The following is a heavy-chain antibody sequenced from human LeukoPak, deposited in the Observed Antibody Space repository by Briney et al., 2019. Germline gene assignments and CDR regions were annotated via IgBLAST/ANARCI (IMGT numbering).Heavy chain of an antibody. CDR1: GGSFSGYY. J-gene: IGHJ6*02. CDR2: INHSGST. V-gene: IGHV4-34*01. Sequence: SETLSLTCAVYGGSFSGYYWSCIRQPPGKGLEWIGEINHSGSTNYNPSLKSRVTISVDTSKNQFSLKLSSVTAADTAVYYCARGSSWSNSDGMDVWGQGTTVTVSS. CDR3: ARGSSWSNSDGMDV. D-gene: IGHD6-13*01.